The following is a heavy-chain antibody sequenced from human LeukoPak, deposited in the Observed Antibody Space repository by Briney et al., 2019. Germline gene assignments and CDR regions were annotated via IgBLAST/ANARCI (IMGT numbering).Heavy chain of an antibody. D-gene: IGHD1-26*01. J-gene: IGHJ5*02. CDR2: INPNSGGT. Sequence: ASVKVSCKASGYTFTGYYMHWVRQAPGQGLEWMGWINPNSGGTNYAQKFQGRVTMTRDTSISTAYMELSRLRPDDTAVYYCARDHKWELLTGWFDPWGQGTLVTVSS. CDR3: ARDHKWELLTGWFDP. CDR1: GYTFTGYY. V-gene: IGHV1-2*02.